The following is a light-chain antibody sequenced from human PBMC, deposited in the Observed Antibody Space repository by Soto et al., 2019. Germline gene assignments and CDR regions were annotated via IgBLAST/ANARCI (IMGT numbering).Light chain of an antibody. CDR1: SSDVGSYNR. Sequence: QSALTQPPSVSGSPGQSVTISSTGTSSDVGSYNRVSWYQQPPGTAPKLMISEVSNRPSGVPDRFPGSKSANTASLTISGLQAEDEADYYCSSYTSSSTYVFGTGTKLTVL. V-gene: IGLV2-18*02. CDR3: SSYTSSSTYV. CDR2: EVS. J-gene: IGLJ1*01.